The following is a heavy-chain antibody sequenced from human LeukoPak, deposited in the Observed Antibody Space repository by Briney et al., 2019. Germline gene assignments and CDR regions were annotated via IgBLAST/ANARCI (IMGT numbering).Heavy chain of an antibody. Sequence: SETLSLTCTVSGGSISSYYWSWIRQPPGKGLEWMGYIYYIGSTNYNPSLKSRVTISVDTSKNQFSLKLSYVTAADRAVYYCARGGRDGYNLFDYWGQGTLVTVSS. D-gene: IGHD5-24*01. CDR3: ARGGRDGYNLFDY. V-gene: IGHV4-59*12. CDR2: IYYIGST. CDR1: GGSISSYY. J-gene: IGHJ4*02.